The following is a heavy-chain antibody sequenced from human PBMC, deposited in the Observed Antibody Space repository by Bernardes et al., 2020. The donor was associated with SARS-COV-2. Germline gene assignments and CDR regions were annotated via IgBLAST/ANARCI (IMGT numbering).Heavy chain of an antibody. Sequence: GSLKISCRGSGYTFSQYWIAWVRQIPGKGLEWMGVVYPDDSDTLYNPSLQGQVTISADTSVNTAYLHWNSLKASDSAIYYCARRRQLYVEYGDYLDFWGQGTLVTVSS. D-gene: IGHD4-17*01. J-gene: IGHJ4*02. CDR1: GYTFSQYW. V-gene: IGHV5-51*01. CDR2: VYPDDSDT. CDR3: ARRRQLYVEYGDYLDF.